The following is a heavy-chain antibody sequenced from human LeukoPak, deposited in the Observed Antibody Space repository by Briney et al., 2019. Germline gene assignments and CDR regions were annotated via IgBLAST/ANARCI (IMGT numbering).Heavy chain of an antibody. D-gene: IGHD4-11*01. CDR2: IYTSGST. CDR1: GGSISSGDYY. CDR3: ARDDYSNYYYGMDV. Sequence: SETLSLTCTVSGGSISSGDYYWSWIRQPAGKGLEWIGRIYTSGSTNYNPSLKSRVTMSVDTSKNQFSLKLSSVTAADTAVYYCARDDYSNYYYGMDVWGQGTTVTVSS. J-gene: IGHJ6*02. V-gene: IGHV4-61*02.